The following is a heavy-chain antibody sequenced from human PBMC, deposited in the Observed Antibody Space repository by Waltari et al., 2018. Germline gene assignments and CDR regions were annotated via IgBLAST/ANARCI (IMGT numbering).Heavy chain of an antibody. Sequence: HWVRQAPGRGLEWVSGISWNSGSIGYADSVKGRFTISRDNAKNSLFLQMNSLRAEDTAVYYCAKANGFEGATESDYWGQGTLVTVSS. J-gene: IGHJ4*02. D-gene: IGHD1-26*01. CDR2: ISWNSGSI. CDR3: AKANGFEGATESDY. V-gene: IGHV3-9*01.